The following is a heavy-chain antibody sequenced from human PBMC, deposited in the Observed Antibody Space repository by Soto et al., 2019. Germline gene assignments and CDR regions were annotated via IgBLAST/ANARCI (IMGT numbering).Heavy chain of an antibody. CDR2: IIPMFETV. CDR1: GGTFDNYA. J-gene: IGHJ6*02. CDR3: ARGLRTGNYGMDV. V-gene: IGHV1-69*13. D-gene: IGHD2-15*01. Sequence: GASVKVSCKASGGTFDNYAVSWVRQAPGQGLEWMGGIIPMFETVNYAQRFQGRLTIAADESTSTAYMELTSLTSADAAIYFCARGLRTGNYGMDVWGQATTVTVSS.